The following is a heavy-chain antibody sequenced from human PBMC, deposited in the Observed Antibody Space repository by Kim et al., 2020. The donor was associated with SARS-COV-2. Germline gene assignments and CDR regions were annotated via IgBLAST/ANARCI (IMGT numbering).Heavy chain of an antibody. CDR1: GGSISSGGYY. CDR3: ARVLRGYYDSSGYYYPLWFAP. D-gene: IGHD3-22*01. J-gene: IGHJ5*02. V-gene: IGHV4-31*03. CDR2: IYYSGST. Sequence: SETLSLTCTVSGGSISSGGYYWSWIRQHPGKGLEWIGYIYYSGSTYYNPSLKSRVTLSVDTSKNQFSLKLSSVTAADTAVYYCARVLRGYYDSSGYYYPLWFAPGGQGTLVTASS.